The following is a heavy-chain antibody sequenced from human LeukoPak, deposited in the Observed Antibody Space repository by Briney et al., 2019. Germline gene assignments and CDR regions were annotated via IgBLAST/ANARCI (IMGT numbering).Heavy chain of an antibody. D-gene: IGHD3-22*01. CDR3: ARHDANASSGWYNWFDP. V-gene: IGHV1-8*01. Sequence: ASVKVSCKGSGYTFTSYDINWVRQATGQGLEWMGWMNPNSGNTGYAQKFQGGVTMTTNTSISTAYMELSSLRSEDTAVYYCARHDANASSGWYNWFDPWGQGTLVTVSS. J-gene: IGHJ5*02. CDR1: GYTFTSYD. CDR2: MNPNSGNT.